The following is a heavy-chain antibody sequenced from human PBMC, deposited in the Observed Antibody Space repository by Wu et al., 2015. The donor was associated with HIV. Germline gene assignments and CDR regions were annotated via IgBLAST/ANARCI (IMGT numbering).Heavy chain of an antibody. CDR3: ARGDRLIPYNPSRVRYFDL. Sequence: QVQLVQSGAEVKMPGASLKVSCKASGYTFTGYFIHWVRQAPGQGLEWMGWINPKTGGTNYAQKFQDTVTMTWDTSISTAYMELNSLTSDDTAVYYCARGDRLIPYNPSRVRYFDLWGRGTLVTVSS. CDR2: INPKTGGT. CDR1: GYTFTGYF. V-gene: IGHV1-2*02. D-gene: IGHD6-25*01. J-gene: IGHJ2*01.